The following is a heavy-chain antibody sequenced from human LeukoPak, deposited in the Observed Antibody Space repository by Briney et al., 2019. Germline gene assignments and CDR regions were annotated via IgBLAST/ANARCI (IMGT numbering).Heavy chain of an antibody. J-gene: IGHJ6*02. V-gene: IGHV3-23*01. D-gene: IGHD2-15*01. CDR1: GFTFSSYA. CDR2: ISGSGGST. Sequence: GGSLRLSCAASGFTFSSYAMSWVRQAPGKGLEWVSAISGSGGSTYYADSVKGRFTISRDNSKNTLDLQMNSLRAEDTAVYYCEGVGYYYGMDVWGQGTTVTVSS. CDR3: EGVGYYYGMDV.